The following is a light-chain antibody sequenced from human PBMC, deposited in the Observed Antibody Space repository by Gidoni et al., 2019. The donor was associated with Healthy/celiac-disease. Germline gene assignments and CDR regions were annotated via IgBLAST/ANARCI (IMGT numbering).Light chain of an antibody. CDR3: CSYAGRSTWV. J-gene: IGLJ3*02. CDR2: EVS. CDR1: SSDVGSYNL. V-gene: IGLV2-23*02. Sequence: QSALTQPASVSWSPGQSITISCTGTSSDVGSYNLVSWYQQHPGKAPKLMIYEVSKRPSGVSNRFSGSKSGNTASLTISGLQAEDEADYYCCSYAGRSTWVFGGGTKLTVL.